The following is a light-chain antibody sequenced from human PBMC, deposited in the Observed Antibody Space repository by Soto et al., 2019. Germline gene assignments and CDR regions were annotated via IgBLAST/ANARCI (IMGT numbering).Light chain of an antibody. CDR1: SSDVGGYNY. CDR2: NVS. Sequence: QSALTQPASVSGSPGQSITISCTGTSSDVGGYNYVSWYQHHPGKAPKLMIYNVSTRPSGVSNRFSGSKSDKTPSLTISGRQAEDEADYYCSSYTSSSAVVVGGGTKLTVL. CDR3: SSYTSSSAVV. V-gene: IGLV2-14*03. J-gene: IGLJ2*01.